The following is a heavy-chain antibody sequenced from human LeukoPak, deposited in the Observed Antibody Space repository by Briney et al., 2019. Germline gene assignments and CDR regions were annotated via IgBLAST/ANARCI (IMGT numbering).Heavy chain of an antibody. D-gene: IGHD5-12*01. CDR3: ARDRGMATAAFDI. Sequence: PSETLSLTCAVSGGSISSGGYSWSWIRQPPGKGLEWIGYIYHSGSTYYNPSLKSRVTISVDRSKNQFSLKLSSVTAADTAVYYCARDRGMATAAFDIWGQGTMVTVSS. CDR2: IYHSGST. CDR1: GGSISSGGYS. J-gene: IGHJ3*02. V-gene: IGHV4-30-2*01.